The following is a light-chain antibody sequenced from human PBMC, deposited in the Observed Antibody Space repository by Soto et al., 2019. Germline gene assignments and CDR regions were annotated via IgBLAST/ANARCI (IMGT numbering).Light chain of an antibody. CDR3: QQYERYST. CDR1: QNINSY. CDR2: KAS. V-gene: IGKV1-5*03. J-gene: IGKJ1*01. Sequence: IQMTQSPLSLSASVGDKVTLTCRTSQNINSYLSWYQQKPGIAPKLLIHKASTLESGVPSRFSGSGYGTEFTLTISGLQPEDSATYYCQQYERYSTFGQGTKVDIK.